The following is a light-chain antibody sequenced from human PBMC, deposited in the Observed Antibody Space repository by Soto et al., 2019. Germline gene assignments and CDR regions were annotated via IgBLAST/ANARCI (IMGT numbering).Light chain of an antibody. CDR2: GAS. J-gene: IGKJ4*01. Sequence: ENVLTQSPGTLSLSQGEGATLSCRASQSVSRSYFAWYQQKPGQAPRLLIYGASTRATGIPDRFSGSGSGTDFTLTISRLEPEDVAVYYCQQYGSSPLTFGGGTKVEIK. V-gene: IGKV3-20*01. CDR3: QQYGSSPLT. CDR1: QSVSRSY.